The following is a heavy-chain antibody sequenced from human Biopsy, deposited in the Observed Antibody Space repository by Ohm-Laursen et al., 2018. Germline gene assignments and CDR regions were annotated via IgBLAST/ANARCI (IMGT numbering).Heavy chain of an antibody. CDR2: IYYSGGT. Sequence: SETLSLTCSVSGGSMTGYEWSWIRLAPGKGLEWIGYIYYSGGTKYNPYVASRVTFSVDMSKSQFSLKLYSVTAADTAVYYCARVEAGTYDALDIWGQGTLVAVSA. CDR1: GGSMTGYE. D-gene: IGHD1-26*01. CDR3: ARVEAGTYDALDI. V-gene: IGHV4-59*01. J-gene: IGHJ3*02.